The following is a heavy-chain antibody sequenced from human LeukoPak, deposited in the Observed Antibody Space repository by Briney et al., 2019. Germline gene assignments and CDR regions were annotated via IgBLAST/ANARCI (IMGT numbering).Heavy chain of an antibody. CDR1: GFNSNNYD. CDR2: ISPSGGTT. J-gene: IGHJ4*02. Sequence: GGSLRLSCAASGFNSNNYDMVWVRQAPGKGLEWVSSISPSGGTTYYTDSVKGRFTTSRDNSKNTLYLQMNSLRAQDTAVYYCAKDKRGRRQSIRVNSFDYWGQGTLVTVSS. V-gene: IGHV3-23*01. CDR3: AKDKRGRRQSIRVNSFDY. D-gene: IGHD5-24*01.